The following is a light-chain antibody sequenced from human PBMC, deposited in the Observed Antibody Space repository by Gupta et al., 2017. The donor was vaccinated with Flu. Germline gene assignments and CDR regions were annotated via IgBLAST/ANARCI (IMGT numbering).Light chain of an antibody. Sequence: DIQMTQSPSSLSASVGDRVTITFRASQSVTNFLNWYQQKPGKAPKLLIYAASTLHFGVPSRFSGSGSGTDFTLTISRLQPEDFATYYCQQRNSTPLTFGRGTTVEIK. CDR2: AAS. V-gene: IGKV1-39*01. CDR1: QSVTNF. CDR3: QQRNSTPLT. J-gene: IGKJ4*02.